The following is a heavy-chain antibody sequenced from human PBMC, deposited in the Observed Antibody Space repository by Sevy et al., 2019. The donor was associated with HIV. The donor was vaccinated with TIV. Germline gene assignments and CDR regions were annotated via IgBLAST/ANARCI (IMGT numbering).Heavy chain of an antibody. D-gene: IGHD2-8*01. J-gene: IGHJ4*02. CDR2: LSFGCGKI. CDR3: AREGCTKPHDY. CDR1: GFTFNIYS. V-gene: IGHV3-23*01. Sequence: GGSLRLSCAASGFTFNIYSMIWVRQTPGKGLEWVATLSFGCGKINHADSVKGRFTMSRDDSKNAVYLQMNNLRVEDTAIYYCAREGCTKPHDYWGQGTLVTVSS.